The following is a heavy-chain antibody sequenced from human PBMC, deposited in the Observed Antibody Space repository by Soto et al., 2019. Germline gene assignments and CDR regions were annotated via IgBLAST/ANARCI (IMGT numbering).Heavy chain of an antibody. CDR2: ISYDEGNK. Sequence: GGSLRLSCAASGFTFITYGMHWVRQAPGKGLEWVAVISYDEGNKYYADSVKGRFTISRDNSKNTLYLPMNSLRPEDTAVYYCAKVNSSSTPHYYGMDVWGQGTTVTVSS. D-gene: IGHD6-6*01. CDR1: GFTFITYG. J-gene: IGHJ6*02. V-gene: IGHV3-30*18. CDR3: AKVNSSSTPHYYGMDV.